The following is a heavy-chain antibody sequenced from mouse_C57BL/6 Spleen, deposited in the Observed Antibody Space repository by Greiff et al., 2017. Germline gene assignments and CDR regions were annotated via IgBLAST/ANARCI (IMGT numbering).Heavy chain of an antibody. Sequence: EVKLMESGGGLVQPKGSLKLSCAASGFTFNTYAMHWVRQAPGKGLEWVARIRSKSSNYATYYADSVQDRFNISRDDSQSMLYLQMNNLKTEDTAMYYCVRDWDDGYLRYFDVWGTGTTVTVSS. J-gene: IGHJ1*03. CDR2: IRSKSSNYAT. D-gene: IGHD2-3*01. V-gene: IGHV10-3*01. CDR1: GFTFNTYA. CDR3: VRDWDDGYLRYFDV.